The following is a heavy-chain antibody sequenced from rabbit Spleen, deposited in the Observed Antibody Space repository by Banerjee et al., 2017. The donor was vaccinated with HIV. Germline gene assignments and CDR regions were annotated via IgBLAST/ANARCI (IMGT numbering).Heavy chain of an antibody. CDR2: IDTSNGDT. V-gene: IGHV1S45*01. CDR3: ARYADAGGECL. D-gene: IGHD6-1*01. CDR1: GFSFSSNW. Sequence: LEESGGGLVKPGGTLTLTCTVSGFSFSSNWICWVRQAPGKGLEWIACIDTSNGDTDYANWPKGRFTISKASSTTVTLQMTRLTAADTATYFCARYADAGGECLWGQGTLVTVS. J-gene: IGHJ3*01.